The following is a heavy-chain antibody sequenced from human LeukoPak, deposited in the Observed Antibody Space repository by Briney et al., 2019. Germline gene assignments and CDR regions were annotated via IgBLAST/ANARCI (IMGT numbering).Heavy chain of an antibody. CDR3: ASGGSYSYYYFNR. CDR1: GFTFSSYA. V-gene: IGHV3-30-3*01. Sequence: GGCLRLSCAASGFTFSSYAMHWVRQAPGKGLEWVAIISYDGSNKYYADSVKGRFTISRDNSQSTLYLQMNSLRAEDTAVYYCASGGSYSYYYFNRWGQGTLVTVSS. D-gene: IGHD1-26*01. J-gene: IGHJ4*02. CDR2: ISYDGSNK.